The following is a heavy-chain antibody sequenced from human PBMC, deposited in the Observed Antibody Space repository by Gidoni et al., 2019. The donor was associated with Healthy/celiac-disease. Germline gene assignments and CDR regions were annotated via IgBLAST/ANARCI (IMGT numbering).Heavy chain of an antibody. Sequence: EVQLVESGGVLVKPGGSLRLSCAASGFTFSSYSMNWVRQAPGKGLEWVSSISSSRSYIYYADSVKGRFTISRDNAKNSLYLQMNSLRAEDTAVYYCARDLWNSSPWGQGTLVTVSS. CDR1: GFTFSSYS. D-gene: IGHD6-13*01. CDR2: ISSSRSYI. CDR3: ARDLWNSSP. J-gene: IGHJ5*02. V-gene: IGHV3-21*01.